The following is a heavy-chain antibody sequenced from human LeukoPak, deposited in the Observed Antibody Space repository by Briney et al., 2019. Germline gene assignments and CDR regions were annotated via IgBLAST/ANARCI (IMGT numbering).Heavy chain of an antibody. CDR1: GFTVSSNY. V-gene: IGHV3-66*01. Sequence: GGSLRLSCAASGFTVSSNYMSWVRQAPGKGLEWVSVIYSGGSTYYADSVKGRFTISKDNSKNTLYLQMNILRAEDTAVYYCARGLGDSSGYYFGYFDYWGQGTLVTVSS. J-gene: IGHJ4*02. CDR2: IYSGGST. CDR3: ARGLGDSSGYYFGYFDY. D-gene: IGHD3-22*01.